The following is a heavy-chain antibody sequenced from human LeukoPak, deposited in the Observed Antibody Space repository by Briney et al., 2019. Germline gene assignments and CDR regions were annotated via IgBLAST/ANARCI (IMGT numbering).Heavy chain of an antibody. Sequence: GGSLRLSCAASGFTFSEYGMNWVRQAPGKGLDWVSYIGSSGTTIFYADSVKGRFSISRDNAKNSLYLQMNSLRAEDTAVYYCARAPGYGAAYYFDYWGQGTLVTVSS. J-gene: IGHJ4*02. CDR2: IGSSGTTI. CDR1: GFTFSEYG. CDR3: ARAPGYGAAYYFDY. V-gene: IGHV3-48*03. D-gene: IGHD1-1*01.